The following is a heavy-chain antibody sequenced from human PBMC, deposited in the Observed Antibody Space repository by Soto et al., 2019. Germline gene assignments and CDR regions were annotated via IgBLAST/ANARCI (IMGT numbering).Heavy chain of an antibody. V-gene: IGHV3-30*18. D-gene: IGHD1-26*01. CDR1: GFTFSSYG. CDR2: ISYDGSNT. Sequence: QVQLVESGGGVVQPGRSLRLSCVASGFTFSSYGMHWVRQAPGKGLEWVAIISYDGSNTYYADSVKGRFTISRDNSKNSLYVPMNTLMAAETPVYYCAKEGGLSGIYNVSSTYYFDHWGQGNLVSVSS. J-gene: IGHJ4*02. CDR3: AKEGGLSGIYNVSSTYYFDH.